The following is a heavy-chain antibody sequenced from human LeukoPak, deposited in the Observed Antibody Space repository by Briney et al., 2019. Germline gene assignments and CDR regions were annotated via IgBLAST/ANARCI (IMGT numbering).Heavy chain of an antibody. J-gene: IGHJ4*02. CDR2: ISGSGATT. CDR1: GFTFSNYA. V-gene: IGHV3-23*01. D-gene: IGHD6-13*01. CDR3: AKDMRSSWYTYFFDF. Sequence: GGSLRLSCAASGFTFSNYAMNWVRQAPRRALEWVSAISGSGATTHYVDSVKGRFTISRDNSKNILYLQMTSLRVEDTAVYYCAKDMRSSWYTYFFDFWGQGALVTVSS.